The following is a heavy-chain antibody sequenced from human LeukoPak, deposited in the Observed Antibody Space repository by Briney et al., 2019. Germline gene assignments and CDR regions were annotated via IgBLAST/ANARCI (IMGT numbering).Heavy chain of an antibody. D-gene: IGHD7-27*01. Sequence: SETLSLTCAVYGGSFSGYYWSWIRQPPGKGLEWIGEINHSGSTNYIPSLKSRVTISVDTSKNQFSLKLSSVTAADTAVYYCARGRRLRNWGFSPQPFDYWGQGTLVTVSS. CDR3: ARGRRLRNWGFSPQPFDY. CDR2: INHSGST. V-gene: IGHV4-34*01. CDR1: GGSFSGYY. J-gene: IGHJ4*02.